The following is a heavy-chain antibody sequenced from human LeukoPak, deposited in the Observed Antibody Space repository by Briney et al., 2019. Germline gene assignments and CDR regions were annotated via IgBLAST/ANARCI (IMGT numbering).Heavy chain of an antibody. CDR3: ARGVYSSGWYGI. V-gene: IGHV6-1*01. J-gene: IGHJ4*02. D-gene: IGHD6-19*01. CDR1: GDXFSSNSAA. Sequence: SQTLSLTCAISGDXFSSNSAAWNWIRQSPSRGLEWLGRTYYRSKWYNDYAVSVKSRITINPDTSKNQFSLHLNSVTPEDTAVYYCARGVYSSGWYGIWGQGTLVTVSS. CDR2: TYYRSKWYN.